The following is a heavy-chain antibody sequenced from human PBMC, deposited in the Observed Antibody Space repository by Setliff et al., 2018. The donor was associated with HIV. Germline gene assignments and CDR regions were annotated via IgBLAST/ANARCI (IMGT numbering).Heavy chain of an antibody. V-gene: IGHV3-9*01. CDR3: AKEVPYSNGFMYFDY. J-gene: IGHJ4*02. CDR2: ISWNSDII. Sequence: GGSLRLSCGGSGFNFNNYAMHWVRQSPGKGLEWVSGISWNSDIIGYADSAEGRFTISRDNARNSLYLLMNRLTAEDTASYYCAKEVPYSNGFMYFDYWGQGTLVTVSS. D-gene: IGHD3-22*01. CDR1: GFNFNNYA.